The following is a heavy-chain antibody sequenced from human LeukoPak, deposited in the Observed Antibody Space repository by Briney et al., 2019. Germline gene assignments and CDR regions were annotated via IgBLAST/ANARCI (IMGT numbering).Heavy chain of an antibody. V-gene: IGHV4-4*02. D-gene: IGHD5-18*01. CDR1: GGSISSSNW. J-gene: IGHJ4*02. Sequence: SETLSLTCAVSGGSISSSNWWSWVHQPPGKGLEWIGEIYHSGSTNYNPSLKSRVTISVDKSKNQFSLKLSSVTAADTAVYYCARGLRIQLWLSLDYWGQGTLVTVSS. CDR2: IYHSGST. CDR3: ARGLRIQLWLSLDY.